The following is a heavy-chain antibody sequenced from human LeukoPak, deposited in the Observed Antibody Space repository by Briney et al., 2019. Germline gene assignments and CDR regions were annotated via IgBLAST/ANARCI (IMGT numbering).Heavy chain of an antibody. D-gene: IGHD2-21*02. CDR1: GYTFTNYD. CDR3: ARDFLAPYCGGDCYSSTYYYYGMDV. Sequence: ASVKVSCKASGYTFTNYDINWVRQATGQGLEWMGWMNPRSGNTGYAQTFQDRVTMTRNTSISTAYMELSSLRAEDTAVYYCARDFLAPYCGGDCYSSTYYYYGMDVWGQGTTVTVSS. J-gene: IGHJ6*02. CDR2: MNPRSGNT. V-gene: IGHV1-8*01.